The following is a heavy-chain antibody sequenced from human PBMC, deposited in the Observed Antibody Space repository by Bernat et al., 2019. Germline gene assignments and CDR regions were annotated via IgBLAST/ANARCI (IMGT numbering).Heavy chain of an antibody. Sequence: EVQLVESGGGLVQPGGSLRLSCAASGFTFSSSWMHWVRQAPGKGLVWVSRINSDGRSTIYADSVKGRFTLSRDNAKNTLYLQMNSLRGEDTAVYYCARTRLIFYGDYRDYWGQGTLVTVSS. J-gene: IGHJ4*02. D-gene: IGHD4-17*01. CDR1: GFTFSSSW. CDR2: INSDGRST. CDR3: ARTRLIFYGDYRDY. V-gene: IGHV3-74*01.